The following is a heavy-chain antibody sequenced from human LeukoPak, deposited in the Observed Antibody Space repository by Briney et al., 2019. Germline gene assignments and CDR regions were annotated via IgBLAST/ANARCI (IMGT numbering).Heavy chain of an antibody. CDR1: GFTFSSYG. D-gene: IGHD3-22*01. V-gene: IGHV3-33*03. CDR3: AKHMGSSSGYYFPD. Sequence: PGGSLRLSCAASGFTFSSYGVHWVRQAPGKGLEWVAVIWYDGSNKYYADSVKGRFTISRDNSKNTLQVQMNSLRAEDTAVYYCAKHMGSSSGYYFPDWGQGTLVTVSS. J-gene: IGHJ4*02. CDR2: IWYDGSNK.